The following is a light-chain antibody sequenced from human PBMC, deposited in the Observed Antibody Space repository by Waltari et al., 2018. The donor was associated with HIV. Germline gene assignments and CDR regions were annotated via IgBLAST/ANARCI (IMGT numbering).Light chain of an antibody. CDR2: DVS. J-gene: IGLJ2*01. CDR1: SSDVGGYNY. Sequence: QSALTQPASVSGSPGQSITISCTGTSSDVGGYNYVSWYQQHPGKAPKLMIYDVSNRPSGVSNLCSGSRSGNTASLTISGLQAEDEADYYCSSYTSSSTPLVVFGGGTKLTVL. CDR3: SSYTSSSTPLVV. V-gene: IGLV2-14*03.